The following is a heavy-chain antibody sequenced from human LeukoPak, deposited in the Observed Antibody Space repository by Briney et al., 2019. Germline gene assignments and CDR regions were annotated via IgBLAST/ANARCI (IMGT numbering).Heavy chain of an antibody. J-gene: IGHJ3*02. CDR2: IYHSGGT. CDR3: ASTMVRAAFDI. CDR1: GYSISSGYY. V-gene: IGHV4-38-2*01. Sequence: PSETLSLTCAVSGYSISSGYYWGWSRQPPGEGLGWIGIIYHSGGTYYNPSLKSRVTISVDTSNNQFSLKLSSVTAADTAVYYCASTMVRAAFDIWGQGTMVTVSS. D-gene: IGHD3-10*01.